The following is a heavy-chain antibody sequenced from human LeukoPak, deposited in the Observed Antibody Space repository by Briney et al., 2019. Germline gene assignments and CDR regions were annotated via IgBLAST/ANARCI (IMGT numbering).Heavy chain of an antibody. CDR1: GGSISSYY. Sequence: SETLSLTCAVSGGSISSYYWSWIRQPPGKGLEWVGDIYYSGSTTYNPSLTSRVTISAETSKNQFSLKRTSGTPADTAVYYCASRGVAAAYDAFDIWGQRTMVTVSS. CDR3: ASRGVAAAYDAFDI. V-gene: IGHV4-59*08. J-gene: IGHJ3*02. D-gene: IGHD6-13*01. CDR2: IYYSGST.